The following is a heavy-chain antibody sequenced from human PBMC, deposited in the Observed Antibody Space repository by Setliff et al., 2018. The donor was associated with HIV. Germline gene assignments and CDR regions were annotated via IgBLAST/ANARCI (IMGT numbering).Heavy chain of an antibody. CDR1: GFTYSDYY. CDR3: AREGTDTAMATDY. D-gene: IGHD5-18*01. CDR2: ISSSSSSYT. V-gene: IGHV3-11*06. Sequence: PGGSLRLSCAASGFTYSDYYMSWIRQAPGKGLEWVSYISSSSSSYTNYADSVKGRFTISRDNAKNSLYLQMNSLRAEDTAVYYCAREGTDTAMATDYWGQGTLVTVSS. J-gene: IGHJ4*02.